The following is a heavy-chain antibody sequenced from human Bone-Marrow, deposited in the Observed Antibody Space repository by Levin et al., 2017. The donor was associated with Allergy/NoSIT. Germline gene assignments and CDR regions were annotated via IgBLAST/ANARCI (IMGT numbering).Heavy chain of an antibody. J-gene: IGHJ4*02. Sequence: GESLKISCAASGFTFSSYAMSWVRQAPGKGLEWVSAISGSGGSTYYADSVKGRFTISRDNSKNTLYLQMNSLRAEDTAVYYCAKDSPPGEMATILDYWGQGTLVTVSS. CDR3: AKDSPPGEMATILDY. CDR2: ISGSGGST. D-gene: IGHD5-24*01. CDR1: GFTFSSYA. V-gene: IGHV3-23*01.